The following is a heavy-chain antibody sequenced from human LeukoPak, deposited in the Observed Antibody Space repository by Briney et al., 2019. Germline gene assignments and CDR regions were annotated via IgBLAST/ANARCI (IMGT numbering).Heavy chain of an antibody. CDR2: IIPIFGTA. CDR1: GGTFSSYA. D-gene: IGHD6-19*01. CDR3: ARGVGRQQWLVPFDY. J-gene: IGHJ4*02. V-gene: IGHV1-69*13. Sequence: ASVKVSCKASGGTFSSYAISWVRQAPGQGLEWMGGIIPIFGTANYAQKFQGRVTITADESTSTAYMELSSLRSEDTAVYYCARGVGRQQWLVPFDYWGQGTLVAVSS.